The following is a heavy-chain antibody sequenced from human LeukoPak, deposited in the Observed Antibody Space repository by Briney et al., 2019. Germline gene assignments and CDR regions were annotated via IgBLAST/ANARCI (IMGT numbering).Heavy chain of an antibody. J-gene: IGHJ4*02. V-gene: IGHV3-21*01. CDR1: GFTFSSYS. CDR2: ISSSSSYI. D-gene: IGHD6-13*01. Sequence: GGSLSLSCAASGFTFSSYSMNWVRQPPGKGLEWVSAISSSSSYIYYADSVKGRFTISRDNAKNSLYLQMNSLRAEDTAVYYCARGLIAADKFDYWGQGTLGTVSS. CDR3: ARGLIAADKFDY.